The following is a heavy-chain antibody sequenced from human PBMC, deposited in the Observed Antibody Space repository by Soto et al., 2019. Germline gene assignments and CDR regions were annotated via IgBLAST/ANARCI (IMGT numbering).Heavy chain of an antibody. CDR1: GYTFTSYD. J-gene: IGHJ6*02. Sequence: QVQLVQSGAEVKKPGDSVKVSCKASGYTFTSYDINWVRQATGQGLEWMGWMNPNSANTGYAQEFQGSVNMTRNTSISTAYMELSSLRSEDTAVYDCAREGIRVMDVWGQGTTVTVSS. CDR2: MNPNSANT. V-gene: IGHV1-8*01. CDR3: AREGIRVMDV. D-gene: IGHD3-10*01.